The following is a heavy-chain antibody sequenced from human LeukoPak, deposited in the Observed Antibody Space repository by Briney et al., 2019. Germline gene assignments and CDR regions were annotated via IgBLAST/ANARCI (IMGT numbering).Heavy chain of an antibody. J-gene: IGHJ4*02. V-gene: IGHV4-59*01. Sequence: PSETLSLTCTVPGGSISSYYWSWIRQPPGKGLEWIGYIYYSGSTSYNPSLKSRVTISVDTSKNQFSLKLSSVTAADTAVYYCARHYGSGSYYPKNYFDYWGQGTLVTVSS. CDR3: ARHYGSGSYYPKNYFDY. CDR1: GGSISSYY. D-gene: IGHD3-10*01. CDR2: IYYSGST.